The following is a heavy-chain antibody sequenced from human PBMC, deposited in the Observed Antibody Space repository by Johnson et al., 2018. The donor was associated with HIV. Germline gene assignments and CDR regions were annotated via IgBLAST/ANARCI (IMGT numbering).Heavy chain of an antibody. V-gene: IGHV3-30*03. J-gene: IGHJ3*02. Sequence: QVQLVESGGGVVQPGRSLRLSCAASGFTFSSYGMHWVRQAPGKGLEWVAVISYDGSNKYYADSVKGRFTISRENAKNSLYLQMTSLRAGDTAVYYCARANRGRNDAFDIWGQGTMVTVSS. CDR1: GFTFSSYG. CDR2: ISYDGSNK. CDR3: ARANRGRNDAFDI. D-gene: IGHD2-15*01.